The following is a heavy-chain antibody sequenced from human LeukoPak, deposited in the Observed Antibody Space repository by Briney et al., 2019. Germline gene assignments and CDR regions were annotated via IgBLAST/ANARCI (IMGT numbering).Heavy chain of an antibody. CDR2: INPNSGGT. CDR1: GYTFTGYY. V-gene: IGHV1-2*02. J-gene: IGHJ5*02. CDR3: ARVRVAAAKNNWFDP. Sequence: ASVKVSCKASGYTFTGYYMHWVRQAPGQGLEWMGWINPNSGGTNYAQKFQGRVTMTRDTSISTAYMELSRLRSDDTAVYYCARVRVAAAKNNWFDPWGQGTLVTVSS. D-gene: IGHD6-13*01.